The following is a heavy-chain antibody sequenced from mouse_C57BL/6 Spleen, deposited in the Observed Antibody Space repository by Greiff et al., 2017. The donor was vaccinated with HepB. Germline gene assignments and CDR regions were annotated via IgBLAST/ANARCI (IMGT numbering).Heavy chain of an antibody. Sequence: EVKLMESGGGLVKPGGSLKLSCAASGFTFSDYGMHWVRQAPEKGLEWVAYISSGSSTIYYADTVKGRFTISRDNAKNTLFLQMTSLRSEDTAMYYCARGDYYGSSWGFAYWGQGTLVTVSA. CDR3: ARGDYYGSSWGFAY. J-gene: IGHJ3*01. D-gene: IGHD1-1*01. CDR2: ISSGSSTI. CDR1: GFTFSDYG. V-gene: IGHV5-17*01.